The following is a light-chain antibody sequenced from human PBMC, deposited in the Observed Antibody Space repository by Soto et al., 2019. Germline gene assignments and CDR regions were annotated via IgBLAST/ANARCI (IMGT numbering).Light chain of an antibody. V-gene: IGKV3-20*01. Sequence: EIVLTQSPGTLSLSPGERATLSCRASQSVSSSYLAWYQQKPGQATRLLIYGASSRATGIPDRFSGSGSGTDFTLTISRLEPEDFAVYDGQQYGSSPQTFGQGTKVEIK. CDR3: QQYGSSPQT. CDR2: GAS. CDR1: QSVSSSY. J-gene: IGKJ1*01.